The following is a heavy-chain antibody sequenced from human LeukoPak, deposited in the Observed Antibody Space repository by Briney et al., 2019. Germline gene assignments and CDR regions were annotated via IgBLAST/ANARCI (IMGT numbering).Heavy chain of an antibody. V-gene: IGHV4-34*01. CDR3: ARGGPYDSSGQILLSPIDY. J-gene: IGHJ4*02. Sequence: SETLSLTCAVYGGSFSGYYWSWIRQPPGKGLEWIGEINHSGSTNYNPSLKSRLTISVDTSKNQFSLKLSSVTAADTAVYYCARGGPYDSSGQILLSPIDYWGRGTLVTVSS. D-gene: IGHD3-22*01. CDR1: GGSFSGYY. CDR2: INHSGST.